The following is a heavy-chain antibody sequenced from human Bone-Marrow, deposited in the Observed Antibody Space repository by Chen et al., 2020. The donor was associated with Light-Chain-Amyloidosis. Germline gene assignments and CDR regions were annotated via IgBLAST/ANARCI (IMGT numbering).Heavy chain of an antibody. CDR3: AREVIRLIQGLTNDAFDI. CDR1: GGPLHNVIYS. J-gene: IGHJ3*02. CDR2: IHYTGSA. Sequence: QVQLQESGPGLVKPSQPLSLTCTVSGGPLHNVIYSWSWIRQSPGKGLEWIGYIHYTGSAHYNPSLRSRVSMSVDTSKEQFFLELNSVTAADTAVYYCAREVIRLIQGLTNDAFDIWGHGTMVTVSS. D-gene: IGHD3-10*01. V-gene: IGHV4-30-4*01.